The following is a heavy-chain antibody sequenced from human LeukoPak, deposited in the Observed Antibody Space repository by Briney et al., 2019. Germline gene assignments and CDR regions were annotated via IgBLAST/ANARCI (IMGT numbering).Heavy chain of an antibody. CDR1: GFTFSDYY. V-gene: IGHV3-11*01. CDR3: ARDRGSSGFLGIDAFDI. J-gene: IGHJ3*02. Sequence: GGSLRLSCAASGFTFSDYYMSWIRQAPGKGLERGSYISSSGSTIYYADSVKGRFTISRDNAKNSLYLQMNSLRAEDTAVYYCARDRGSSGFLGIDAFDIWGQGTMVTVSS. CDR2: ISSSGSTI. D-gene: IGHD6-6*01.